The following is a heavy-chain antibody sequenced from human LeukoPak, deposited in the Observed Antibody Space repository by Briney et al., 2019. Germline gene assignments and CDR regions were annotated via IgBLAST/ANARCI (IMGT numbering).Heavy chain of an antibody. V-gene: IGHV4-38-2*02. D-gene: IGHD1-26*01. CDR3: ARDPRVVGASYYYYYMDV. CDR2: IHQSGST. Sequence: SETLSLTCAVSGYSISSGYYWGWIRQPPGKGLEWIGNIHQSGSTYYNPSLKSRVTISVDTSKNQFSLKLSSVTAADTAVYYCARDPRVVGASYYYYYMDVWGKGTKVTVSS. J-gene: IGHJ6*03. CDR1: GYSISSGYY.